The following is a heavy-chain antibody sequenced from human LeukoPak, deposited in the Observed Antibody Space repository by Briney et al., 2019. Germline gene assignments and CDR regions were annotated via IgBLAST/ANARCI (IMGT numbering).Heavy chain of an antibody. D-gene: IGHD2-2*02. J-gene: IGHJ3*02. CDR1: AGSISGYY. V-gene: IGHV4-59*01. CDR3: ARGFSKYPTYHAFDI. Sequence: PSETLSLTCTVSAGSISGYYRNWIRQPPGKGLEWIGYIFYSGSTDYNPSLKSRVTISVDTSKNQFSLKLSSVTAEDTAVYYCARGFSKYPTYHAFDIWGQGTMVTVSS. CDR2: IFYSGST.